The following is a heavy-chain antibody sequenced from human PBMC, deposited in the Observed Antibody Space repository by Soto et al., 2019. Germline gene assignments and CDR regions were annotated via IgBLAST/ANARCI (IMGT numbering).Heavy chain of an antibody. J-gene: IGHJ3*02. V-gene: IGHV1-69*01. D-gene: IGHD6-13*01. CDR1: GGTFSSYA. CDR3: ARGDSSSPAPSDAFDI. Sequence: QVQLVQYGAEVHKPGSSVKVSCKASGGTFSSYAISWVRQAPGQGLEWMGGIIPIFGTANYAQKFQGRVTITADESTSTADMELSRLRSEDTAVYYCARGDSSSPAPSDAFDIWGQGTMVTVSS. CDR2: IIPIFGTA.